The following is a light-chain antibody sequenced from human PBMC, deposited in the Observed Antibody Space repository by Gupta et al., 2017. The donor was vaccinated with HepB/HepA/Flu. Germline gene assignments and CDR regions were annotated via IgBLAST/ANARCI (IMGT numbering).Light chain of an antibody. CDR2: RND. V-gene: IGLV1-47*01. Sequence: QSVLNQPPSASGTPGQRVTISCSGSSSNIGSNYVSWYQQLPGTAPKLLIYRNDQRPSGVPDRFSGSKSGTSASLAISGLRSEDEADYYCAAWEGSLSTVLFGGGTKLTVL. CDR3: AAWEGSLSTVL. J-gene: IGLJ2*01. CDR1: SSNIGSNY.